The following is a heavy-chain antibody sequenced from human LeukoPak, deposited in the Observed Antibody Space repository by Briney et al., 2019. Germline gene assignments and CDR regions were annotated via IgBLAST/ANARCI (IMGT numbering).Heavy chain of an antibody. J-gene: IGHJ6*03. CDR3: AKDPGLYGGRGPSGCSSTSCYHIHYYMDV. Sequence: GGSLRLSCAASGFTFSSYAMSWVRQAPGKGLEWVSVISGSGGTTYYADSVKGRFTISRDNSKNTLYLQMNSLTAEDTAIYYCAKDPGLYGGRGPSGCSSTSCYHIHYYMDVWGKGTTVTVSS. CDR1: GFTFSSYA. CDR2: ISGSGGTT. V-gene: IGHV3-23*01. D-gene: IGHD2-2*01.